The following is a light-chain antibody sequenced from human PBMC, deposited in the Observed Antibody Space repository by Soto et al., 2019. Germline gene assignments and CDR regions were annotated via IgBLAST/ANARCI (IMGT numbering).Light chain of an antibody. CDR1: SSDVGSYNL. Sequence: QSALTQPASVSGSPGQSITISCTGTSSDVGSYNLVSWYQQHPGKAPKLMIYEGSKRPSGVSNRFSGSKSGNTASLTISGLQAEDEADYYCCSYAGSSILFGGGTKVTV. CDR3: CSYAGSSIL. J-gene: IGLJ2*01. CDR2: EGS. V-gene: IGLV2-23*01.